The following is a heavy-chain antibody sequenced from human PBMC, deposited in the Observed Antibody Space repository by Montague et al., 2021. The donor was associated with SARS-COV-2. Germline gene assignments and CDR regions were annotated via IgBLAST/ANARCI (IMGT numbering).Heavy chain of an antibody. V-gene: IGHV4-38-2*02. Sequence: SETLSLTCTVSGSSVRSDYYWAWIRQSPGKGLEWIGCSSHKGITDYNPSLRSRVTLSVDTSKNQISLKLTSVAAADTAVYYCARYSPLGFESPDTFDIWGRGTMVTVSS. CDR3: ARYSPLGFESPDTFDI. J-gene: IGHJ3*02. CDR1: GSSVRSDYY. CDR2: SSHKGIT. D-gene: IGHD3-9*01.